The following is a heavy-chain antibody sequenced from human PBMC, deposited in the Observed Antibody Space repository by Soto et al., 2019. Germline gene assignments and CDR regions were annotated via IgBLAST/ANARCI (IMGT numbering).Heavy chain of an antibody. J-gene: IGHJ4*02. Sequence: SETLSLTCAVPGYSISSGHYWGWIRQPPGKGLEWIGTIYHTESTYYNPSLKSRVTISLDTSKNQFSLKLNSVTAADTAVYYCAKGPYSNPFDYWGQGTLVTVSS. CDR1: GYSISSGHY. CDR2: IYHTEST. CDR3: AKGPYSNPFDY. V-gene: IGHV4-38-2*01. D-gene: IGHD4-4*01.